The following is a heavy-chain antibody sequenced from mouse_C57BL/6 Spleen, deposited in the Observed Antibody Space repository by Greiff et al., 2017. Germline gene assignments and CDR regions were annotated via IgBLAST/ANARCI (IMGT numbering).Heavy chain of an antibody. D-gene: IGHD3-3*01. CDR2: IDPENGDT. CDR3: TTGGPGAFDD. Sequence: EVQLQQSGAELVRPGASVKLSCTASGFNIKDDYMHWVKQRPEQGLEWIGWIDPENGDTEYASKFQGKATITADTSSNTAYLQLSSLTSEDTAVYYCTTGGPGAFDDWGQGTTLTVSS. J-gene: IGHJ2*01. CDR1: GFNIKDDY. V-gene: IGHV14-4*01.